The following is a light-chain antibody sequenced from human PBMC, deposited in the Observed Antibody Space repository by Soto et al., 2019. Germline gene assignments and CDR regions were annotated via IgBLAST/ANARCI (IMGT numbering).Light chain of an antibody. J-gene: IGLJ3*02. CDR3: QSSDSRGTYEA. Sequence: SYELTQPPSVSVSPGQTARISCSGDALPKKFAYWYQQRPGQAPVMLIYRDNQRPSGIPERFSGSSSGTTVTLTINGVQAEDEADYYCQSSDSRGTYEAFGGGTKLTVL. CDR2: RDN. CDR1: ALPKKF. V-gene: IGLV3-25*02.